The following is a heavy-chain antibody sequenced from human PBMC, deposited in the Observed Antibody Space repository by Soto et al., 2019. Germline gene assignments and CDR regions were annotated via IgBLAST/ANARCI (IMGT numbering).Heavy chain of an antibody. CDR2: IVVGSGNT. V-gene: IGHV1-58*02. J-gene: IGHJ4*02. Sequence: SAKVSCKDSGFTFTSSAMQSVRQARGQRLEWIGWIVVGSGNTNYAQKFQERVTITRDMSTSTAYMELSSLRSEDTAVYYCAADLRYCSGGSCYWPPDYWGQGTLVTVSS. D-gene: IGHD2-15*01. CDR3: AADLRYCSGGSCYWPPDY. CDR1: GFTFTSSA.